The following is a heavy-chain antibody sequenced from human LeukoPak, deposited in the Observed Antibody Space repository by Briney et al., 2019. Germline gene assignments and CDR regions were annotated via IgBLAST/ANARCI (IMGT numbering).Heavy chain of an antibody. J-gene: IGHJ4*02. D-gene: IGHD2-15*01. CDR1: GYTFTDYY. V-gene: IGHV1-2*06. CDR2: INPNSGGT. CDR3: ASEHCSGGSCYCLY. Sequence: ASVKVSCKASGYTFTDYYMYWVRQAPGQGLEWMGRINPNSGGTNYGQKFQGGVTMTRDTSISTAYMELSRLTSDDTAVYYCASEHCSGGSCYCLYWGQGTLVTVSS.